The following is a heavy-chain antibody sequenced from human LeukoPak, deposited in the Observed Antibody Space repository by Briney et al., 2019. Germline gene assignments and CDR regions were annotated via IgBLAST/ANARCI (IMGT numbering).Heavy chain of an antibody. CDR1: GFSISSGSSD. CDR2: IYTSGST. CDR3: AREGIADQLLFAADWFDP. V-gene: IGHV4-61*02. D-gene: IGHD2-2*01. J-gene: IGHJ5*02. Sequence: RASETLSLTCTVSGFSISSGSSDWSWLRQPAGKGLEWIGRIYTSGSTNYNPSLKSRVTISVDTSKNQFSLKLSSVTAADTAVYYCAREGIADQLLFAADWFDPWGQGTLVTVSS.